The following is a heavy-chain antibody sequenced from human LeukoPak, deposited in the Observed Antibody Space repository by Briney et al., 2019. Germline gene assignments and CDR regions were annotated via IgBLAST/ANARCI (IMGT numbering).Heavy chain of an antibody. CDR3: ARDSSDYYGSGSSPSYYFDY. V-gene: IGHV1-2*02. CDR1: GYTFTGSY. J-gene: IGHJ4*02. D-gene: IGHD3-10*01. Sequence: ASVKVSCKASGYTFTGSYIHWVRQAPGQGLEWMGWINPNSGGTNYAQKFQGRVTMTRDPSISTAYMELSRLRSDDTAVYYCARDSSDYYGSGSSPSYYFDYWGQETLVTVSS. CDR2: INPNSGGT.